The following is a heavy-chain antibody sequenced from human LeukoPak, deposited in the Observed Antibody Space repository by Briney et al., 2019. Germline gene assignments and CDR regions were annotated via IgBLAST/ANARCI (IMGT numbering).Heavy chain of an antibody. J-gene: IGHJ4*02. V-gene: IGHV1-2*02. CDR1: GYTFTGHF. CDR2: INPNSGGA. D-gene: IGHD3-9*01. CDR3: ARALRTDILTTDY. Sequence: ASVKVSCKAPGYTFTGHFVHWVRQAPGQGLGWMGWINPNSGGAKYAQNFQGRVSMTTDTSISTAYMELSRLRSGDTAVYYCARALRTDILTTDYWGQGTLVTVSS.